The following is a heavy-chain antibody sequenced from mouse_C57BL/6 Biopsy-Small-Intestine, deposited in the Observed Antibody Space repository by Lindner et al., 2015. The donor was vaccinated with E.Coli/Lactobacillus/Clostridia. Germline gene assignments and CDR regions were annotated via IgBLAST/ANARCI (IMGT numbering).Heavy chain of an antibody. V-gene: IGHV1-14*01. CDR3: VRGWGSYDATLTGAY. CDR1: GYKFTSYV. D-gene: IGHD2-3*01. Sequence: VQLQESGPELVKPGASVKMSCKASGYKFTSYVMHWVKQKPGQGLEWIGYINPYNDGTKYNEKFKGKATLTSDKSSSTVYMELSSLTSEDSAVYYCVRGWGSYDATLTGAYWGQGTLVTVSA. J-gene: IGHJ3*01. CDR2: INPYNDGT.